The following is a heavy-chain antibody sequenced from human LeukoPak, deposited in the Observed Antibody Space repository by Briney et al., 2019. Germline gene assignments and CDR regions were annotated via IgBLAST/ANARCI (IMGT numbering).Heavy chain of an antibody. D-gene: IGHD2-15*01. CDR2: ISSSDDGT. CDR1: GFSLSSYA. CDR3: AKAPVTSCRGAFCYPLDS. J-gene: IGHJ4*02. Sequence: PGGSLRLSCAASGFSLSSYAMSWVRRAPGKGLEWVSAISSSDDGTYHAGSVRGRFTISRDSSKNTLYLQMNNLRTEDAAIYYCAKAPVTSCRGAFCYPLDSWGQGTLVTVSS. V-gene: IGHV3-23*01.